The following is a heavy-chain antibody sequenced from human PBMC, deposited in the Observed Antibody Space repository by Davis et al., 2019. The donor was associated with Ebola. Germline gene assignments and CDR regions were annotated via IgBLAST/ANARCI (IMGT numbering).Heavy chain of an antibody. D-gene: IGHD5-18*01. V-gene: IGHV4-30-4*07. CDR2: MYYSGST. J-gene: IGHJ4*02. CDR3: ARVDTAMGNDY. CDR1: GGSISSGGYS. Sequence: SETLSFTCAVSGGSISSGGYSWSWIRQPPGKGLEWIGYMYYSGSTYYNPSLKSRVTISVDTSKNQFSLKLSSVTAADTAVYYCARVDTAMGNDYWGQGTLVTVSS.